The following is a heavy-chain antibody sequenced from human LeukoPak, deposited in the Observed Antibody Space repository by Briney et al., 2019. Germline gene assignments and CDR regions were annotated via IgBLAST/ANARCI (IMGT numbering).Heavy chain of an antibody. CDR2: ISGSGGST. Sequence: GGSLRLSCAASGFTFSSYAMSWVRQAPGKGLEWVSAISGSGGSTYYADSVKGRFTIPRDNSKNTLYLQMNSLRAEDTAVYYCAKAQRSTYSSSWYYYYGMDVWGQGTTVTVSS. CDR1: GFTFSSYA. J-gene: IGHJ6*02. CDR3: AKAQRSTYSSSWYYYYGMDV. V-gene: IGHV3-23*01. D-gene: IGHD6-13*01.